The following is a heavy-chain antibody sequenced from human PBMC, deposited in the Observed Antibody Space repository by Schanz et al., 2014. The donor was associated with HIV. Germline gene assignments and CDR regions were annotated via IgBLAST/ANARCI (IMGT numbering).Heavy chain of an antibody. J-gene: IGHJ4*02. CDR2: ISSSGRDI. V-gene: IGHV3-11*01. Sequence: QVQLVESGGGVVEPGGSLRLSCATSGFTFSDYYMTWIRQAPGKGLEWIADISSSGRDIYYADFVKGRFTISRDNAKNSLYLQLNSLRIEDTAVYYCARDMGGTYREGCYDDWGQGTLVIVSS. D-gene: IGHD1-26*01. CDR3: ARDMGGTYREGCYDD. CDR1: GFTFSDYY.